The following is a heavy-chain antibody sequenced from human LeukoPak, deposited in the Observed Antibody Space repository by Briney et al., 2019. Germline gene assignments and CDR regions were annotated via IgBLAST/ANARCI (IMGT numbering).Heavy chain of an antibody. J-gene: IGHJ4*02. CDR2: ISSGSTI. CDR3: ARESIAVAGAPFDY. D-gene: IGHD6-19*01. Sequence: GGALRLSCAASGFPFSSYEMNWVRQAPGKGLEWVSYISSGSTIYDADSVKGRFTISRDNAKNSLYLQMNSLRAEDTAVYYCARESIAVAGAPFDYWGQGTLVTVSS. V-gene: IGHV3-48*03. CDR1: GFPFSSYE.